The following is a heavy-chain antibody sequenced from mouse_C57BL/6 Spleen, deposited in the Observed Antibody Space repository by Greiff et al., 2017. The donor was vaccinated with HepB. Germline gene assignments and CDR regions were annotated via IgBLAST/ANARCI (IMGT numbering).Heavy chain of an antibody. CDR3: ARDGYDGFPWFAC. V-gene: IGHV1-80*01. Sequence: QVQLQQSGAELVKPGASVKISCKASGYAFSSYWMNWVKQRPGKGLEWIGQIYPGDGDTNYNGKFKGKATLTADKSSSTAYMQLSSLTSEDSAVYFCARDGYDGFPWFACWGQGTLVTVSA. J-gene: IGHJ3*01. CDR2: IYPGDGDT. CDR1: GYAFSSYW. D-gene: IGHD2-3*01.